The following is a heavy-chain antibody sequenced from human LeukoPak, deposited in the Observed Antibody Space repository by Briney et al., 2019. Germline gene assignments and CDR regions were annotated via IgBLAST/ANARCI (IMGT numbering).Heavy chain of an antibody. CDR1: GFTVSSNY. CDR3: ARSGAAGTFDY. CDR2: IYSGDTT. V-gene: IGHV3-53*01. D-gene: IGHD6-13*01. J-gene: IGHJ4*02. Sequence: GGSLRLSCVASGFTVSSNYMSWVRQAPGKGLEWVSLIYSGDTTHYADSVKGRFTISRDNSKNTLYLQMNSLRAEDTAVYYRARSGAAGTFDYWGQGTLVTVSS.